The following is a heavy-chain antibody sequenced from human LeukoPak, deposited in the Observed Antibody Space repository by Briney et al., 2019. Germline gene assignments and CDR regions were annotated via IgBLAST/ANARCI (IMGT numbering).Heavy chain of an antibody. CDR1: GFTFSNFV. J-gene: IGHJ4*02. V-gene: IGHV3-48*03. CDR3: ARGRYSGYDN. Sequence: GGSLRLSCAASGFTFSNFVFNWVRQAPGKGLEWLSYISSSGSTISYADSVRGRFTFSRDNAKNSVLLLMNNLRAEDTAVYYCARGRYSGYDNWGQGTLVTVSS. D-gene: IGHD5-12*01. CDR2: ISSSGSTI.